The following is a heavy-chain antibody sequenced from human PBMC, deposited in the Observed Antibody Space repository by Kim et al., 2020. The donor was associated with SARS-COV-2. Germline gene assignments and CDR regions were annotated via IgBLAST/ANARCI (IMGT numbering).Heavy chain of an antibody. CDR3: ARGESIAFGGGGMDV. J-gene: IGHJ6*02. D-gene: IGHD3-16*01. Sequence: DSVKGRFTISRDNAKNTLYLQMNSLRAEDTAVYYCARGESIAFGGGGMDVWGQGTTVTVSS. V-gene: IGHV3-74*01.